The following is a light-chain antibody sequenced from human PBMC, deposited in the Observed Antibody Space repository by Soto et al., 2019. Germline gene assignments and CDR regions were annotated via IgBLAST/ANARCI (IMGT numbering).Light chain of an antibody. CDR2: GNI. Sequence: QSVLTQPPSVSGAPGQRVTISCTGSSSNIGAGFDIHWYQQLPRTAPKLLIYGNINRPSGVPDRFSGSKSGTSASLVNTGLQAEDEADYYCQAYDTSLSGGVVFGAGTKLTVL. V-gene: IGLV1-40*01. CDR3: QAYDTSLSGGVV. CDR1: SSNIGAGFD. J-gene: IGLJ2*01.